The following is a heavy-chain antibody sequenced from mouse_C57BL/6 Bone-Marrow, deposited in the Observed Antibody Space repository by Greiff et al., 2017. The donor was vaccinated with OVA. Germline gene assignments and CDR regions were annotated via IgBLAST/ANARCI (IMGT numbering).Heavy chain of an antibody. CDR2: ISLFRLPL. CDR3: ARGGIYYDPYFDV. V-gene: IGHV5-17*01. D-gene: IGHD2-4*01. J-gene: IGHJ1*03. Sequence: EVKLMESGGGLVKPGGSLKLSCAASGFTFSDYGMHWVRQAPEKGLECVSSISLFRLPLSYPSTVKCRFTISRDNAKNTLFLQMTSLRSEDTAMYYCARGGIYYDPYFDVWGTGTTVTVSS. CDR1: GFTFSDYG.